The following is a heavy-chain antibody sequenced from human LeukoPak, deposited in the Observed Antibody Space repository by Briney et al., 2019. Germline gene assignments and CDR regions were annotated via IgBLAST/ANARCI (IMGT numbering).Heavy chain of an antibody. Sequence: ASVKVSCKASGYTFTSYGISWVRQAPGQGLEWMGWISAYNGNTNYAQKPQGRVTMTTDTSTSTAYMELRSLRSDDTAVYYCARAPHCSSTSCYTGTINYYYYYYMDVWGKGTTVTVSS. J-gene: IGHJ6*03. CDR2: ISAYNGNT. D-gene: IGHD2-2*02. CDR3: ARAPHCSSTSCYTGTINYYYYYYMDV. CDR1: GYTFTSYG. V-gene: IGHV1-18*01.